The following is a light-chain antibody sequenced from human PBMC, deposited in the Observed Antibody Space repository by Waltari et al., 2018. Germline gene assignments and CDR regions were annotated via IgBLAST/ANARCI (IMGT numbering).Light chain of an antibody. Sequence: DIQMTQSPSSLSASVGDRVTMTCRAGQKINGYLNLYQHKPGKAPKLLIYGASNLQTGVPSRFSGSESGTDFTLTINRLQPEDFATYFCQQTYSTPGITFGQGTRLEI. CDR1: QKINGY. CDR3: QQTYSTPGIT. J-gene: IGKJ5*01. CDR2: GAS. V-gene: IGKV1-39*01.